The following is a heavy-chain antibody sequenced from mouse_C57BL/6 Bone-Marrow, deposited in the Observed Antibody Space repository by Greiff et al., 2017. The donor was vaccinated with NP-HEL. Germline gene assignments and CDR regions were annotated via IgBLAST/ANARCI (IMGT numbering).Heavy chain of an antibody. J-gene: IGHJ2*01. D-gene: IGHD1-1*01. CDR1: GFTFSSYA. CDR3: ARDYDYFDY. V-gene: IGHV5-4*01. CDR2: ISDGGSYT. Sequence: EVQRVESGGGLVKPGGSLKLSCAASGFTFSSYAMSWVRQTPEKRLEWVATISDGGSYTYYPDNVKGRFTISRDNAKNNLYLQMSHLKSEGTAMYYCARDYDYFDYWGQGTTLTVSS.